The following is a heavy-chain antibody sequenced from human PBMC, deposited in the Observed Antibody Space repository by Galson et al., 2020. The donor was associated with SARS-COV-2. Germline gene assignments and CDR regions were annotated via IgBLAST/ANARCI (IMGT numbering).Heavy chain of an antibody. D-gene: IGHD5-12*01. CDR3: ASVPYSGYDWGSDYYYGMDV. Sequence: ASVKVSCKASGYTFTSYGISWVRQAPGQGLEWMGWISAYNGNTNYAQKLQGRVTMTTDTSTSTAYMELRSLRSDDTAVYYCASVPYSGYDWGSDYYYGMDVWGQGTTVTVSS. CDR1: GYTFTSYG. CDR2: ISAYNGNT. V-gene: IGHV1-18*01. J-gene: IGHJ6*02.